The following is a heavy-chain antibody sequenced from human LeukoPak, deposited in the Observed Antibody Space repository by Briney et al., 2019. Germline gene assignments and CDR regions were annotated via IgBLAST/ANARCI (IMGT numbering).Heavy chain of an antibody. D-gene: IGHD3-10*01. CDR3: ARASEQNYFGSGMDV. CDR1: GFTVSSNY. CDR2: IYSGGST. V-gene: IGHV3-53*04. Sequence: PGGSLRLSCAASGFTVSSNYMNWVRQAPAKGLEGVAVIYSGGSTYYAASVTGRFTISRHISKNTLFLQMSGLRAEDTAVYYCARASEQNYFGSGMDVWGQGTTVTVSS. J-gene: IGHJ6*02.